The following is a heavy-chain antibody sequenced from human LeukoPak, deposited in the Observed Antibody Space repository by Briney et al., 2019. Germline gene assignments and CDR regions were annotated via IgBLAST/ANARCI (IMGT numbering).Heavy chain of an antibody. V-gene: IGHV3-66*01. Sequence: GGSLRLSCAASGFTVSSNYMSWVRQAPGKGLEWVSVIYSGGTTYYADSVKGRFAISRDNSKNTLFLQMNRLRAEDTAVYYCASIQPVALSFDYWGQGTLVTVSS. J-gene: IGHJ4*02. CDR2: IYSGGTT. D-gene: IGHD5-18*01. CDR3: ASIQPVALSFDY. CDR1: GFTVSSNY.